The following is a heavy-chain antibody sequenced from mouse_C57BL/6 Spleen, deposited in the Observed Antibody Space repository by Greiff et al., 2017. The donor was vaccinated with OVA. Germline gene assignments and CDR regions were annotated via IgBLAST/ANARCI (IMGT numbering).Heavy chain of an antibody. V-gene: IGHV1-26*01. D-gene: IGHD2-1*01. CDR1: GYTFTDYY. Sequence: VQLQQSGPELVKPGASVKISCKASGYTFTDYYMNWVKQSHGKSLEWIGDINPNNGGTSYNQKFKGKATLTVDKSSSTAYMELRSLTSEDSAVYYCARGNYGNFGDFDVWGTGTTVTVSS. CDR2: INPNNGGT. J-gene: IGHJ1*03. CDR3: ARGNYGNFGDFDV.